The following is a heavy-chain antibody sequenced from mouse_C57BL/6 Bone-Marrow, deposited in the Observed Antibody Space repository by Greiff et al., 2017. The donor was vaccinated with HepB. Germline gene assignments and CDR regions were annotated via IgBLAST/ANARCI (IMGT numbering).Heavy chain of an antibody. V-gene: IGHV1-18*01. CDR1: GYTFTDYN. J-gene: IGHJ4*01. CDR2: INPNNGGT. D-gene: IGHD2-4*01. CDR3: ARVEITTYYYAMDY. Sequence: EVQLQQSGPELVKPGASVKIPCKASGYTFTDYNMDWVKQSHGKSLEWIGDINPNNGGTIYNQKFKGKATLTVDKSSSTAYMELRSLTSEDTAVYYCARVEITTYYYAMDYWGQGTSVTVSS.